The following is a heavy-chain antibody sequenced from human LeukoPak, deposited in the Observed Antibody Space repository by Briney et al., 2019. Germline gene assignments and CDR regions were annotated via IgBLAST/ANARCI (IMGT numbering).Heavy chain of an antibody. D-gene: IGHD6-25*01. CDR3: AVSVQAAAIPAFDY. Sequence: GASVKVSCKASGSIFAGHFRHWMRQAPGQGLEWMEWVSPTDGSTRYAQNFQGRVTMTRDPSISTAYMELSELGSDDTAVYYCAVSVQAAAIPAFDYWGQGALVIVSS. J-gene: IGHJ4*02. CDR2: VSPTDGST. V-gene: IGHV1-2*02. CDR1: GSIFAGHF.